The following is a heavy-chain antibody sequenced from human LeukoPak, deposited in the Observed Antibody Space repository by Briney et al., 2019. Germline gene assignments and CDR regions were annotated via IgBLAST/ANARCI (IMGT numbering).Heavy chain of an antibody. D-gene: IGHD1-26*01. V-gene: IGHV3-7*01. CDR1: GFSLSSYW. J-gene: IGHJ4*02. CDR3: AREAAATLFDY. CDR2: IKQDGSEK. Sequence: PGGSLRLSCAASGFSLSSYWMSWVRQAPGKGLEWVANIKQDGSEKYYVDSVKGRFTISRDNAKYSLYLQMDSLRAEDTAVYYCAREAAATLFDYWGQGTLVTVSS.